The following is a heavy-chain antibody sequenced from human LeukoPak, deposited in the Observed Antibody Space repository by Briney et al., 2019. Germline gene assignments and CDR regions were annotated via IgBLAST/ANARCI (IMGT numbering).Heavy chain of an antibody. V-gene: IGHV3-30*18. CDR2: ISYDGSNK. J-gene: IGHJ4*02. CDR1: GFTFSSYG. CDR3: AKGGSYGSDY. D-gene: IGHD5-18*01. Sequence: AGGSLRLSCAASGFTFSSYGMHWVRQAPGKGLEWVAVISYDGSNKYYADSVKGRFTISRDNSKNTLYLQMNSLRAEDTAVYYCAKGGSYGSDYWGQGTLVTVSS.